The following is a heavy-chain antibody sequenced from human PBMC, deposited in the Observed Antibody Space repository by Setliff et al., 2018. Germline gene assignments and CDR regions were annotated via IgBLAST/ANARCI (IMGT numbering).Heavy chain of an antibody. J-gene: IGHJ2*01. CDR2: IYYSGST. Sequence: SETLSLTCTVSGGSISSYYWSWIRQPPGKGLEWIGYIYYSGSTNYNPSLKSRVTISVDTSKKQFTLNLYSVTAADTAVYYCARTSSGRYFDLWGRGTLVTVSS. CDR3: ARTSSGRYFDL. CDR1: GGSISSYY. V-gene: IGHV4-59*08.